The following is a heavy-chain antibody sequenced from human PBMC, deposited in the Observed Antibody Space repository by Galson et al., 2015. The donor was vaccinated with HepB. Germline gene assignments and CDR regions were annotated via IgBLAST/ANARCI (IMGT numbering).Heavy chain of an antibody. CDR1: GFTVSSNY. Sequence: SLRLSCAASGFTVSSNYMSWVRQAPGKGLEWVSFIYSGGSTYYADSVNGRFTISRDNSKNTLSLQMNSLRAEDTAVYYCARGVPKQWLLRYFDYWGQGTLVTVSS. CDR2: IYSGGST. J-gene: IGHJ4*02. V-gene: IGHV3-66*01. CDR3: ARGVPKQWLLRYFDY. D-gene: IGHD6-19*01.